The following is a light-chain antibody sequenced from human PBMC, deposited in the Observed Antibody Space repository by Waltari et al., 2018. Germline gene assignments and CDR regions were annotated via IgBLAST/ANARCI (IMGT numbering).Light chain of an antibody. CDR1: QIFGTG. Sequence: EVVLTQSPVSQSVTPKEKVTITCRASQIFGTGLHWYQQKPDQSPKLLIKDASQSISGVPSRFSGSGSGTDFTLTINSLEAEDAATYYCHQTSSLPETFGQGTKVEIK. V-gene: IGKV6-21*02. CDR2: DAS. CDR3: HQTSSLPET. J-gene: IGKJ1*01.